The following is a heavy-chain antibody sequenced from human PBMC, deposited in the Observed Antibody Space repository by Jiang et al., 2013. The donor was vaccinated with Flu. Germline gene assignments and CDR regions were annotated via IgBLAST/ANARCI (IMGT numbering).Heavy chain of an antibody. CDR2: ISAYNGNT. Sequence: SGAEVKKPGASVKVSCKASGYTFTSYGISWVRQAPGQGLEWMGWISAYNGNTNYAQKLQGRVTMTTDTSTSTAYMELRSLRSDDTAVYYCARDGRGYCSGGSRGPACKNYYYYGMDVWGQGTTVTVSS. J-gene: IGHJ6*02. D-gene: IGHD2-15*01. CDR1: GYTFTSYG. V-gene: IGHV1-18*01. CDR3: ARDGRGYCSGGSRGPACKNYYYYGMDV.